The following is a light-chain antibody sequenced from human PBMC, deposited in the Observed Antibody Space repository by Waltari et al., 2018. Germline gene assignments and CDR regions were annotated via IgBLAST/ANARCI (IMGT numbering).Light chain of an antibody. CDR1: NIGTKT. V-gene: IGLV3-21*02. Sequence: SYVLTQPPSVSVAPRQTATIPCGQNNIGTKTVNWYQQKPGQAPVLVVFDNSDRPSGRPERFFCLKCGRPASLTLCRVKAGYEAEYYCRGCDVRCEHQSVVFGGGTKLTVL. CDR3: RGCDVRCEHQSVV. CDR2: DNS. J-gene: IGLJ2*01.